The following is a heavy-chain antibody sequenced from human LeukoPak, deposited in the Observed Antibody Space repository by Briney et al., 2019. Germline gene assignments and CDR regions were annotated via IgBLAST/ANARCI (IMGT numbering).Heavy chain of an antibody. CDR2: IRYDGSDTYDGSDE. J-gene: IGHJ4*02. CDR3: ANYYDTSGVPGY. V-gene: IGHV3-30*19. D-gene: IGHD3-22*01. CDR1: GFSFSSYG. Sequence: GGSLRLSCAASGFSFSSYGMHWVRQAPGKGLEWVAFIRYDGSDTYDGSDEYYADSVKGRFTISRDNSKNMLYLQMNSLRTEDTAVYYCANYYDTSGVPGYWGPGTLVTVSS.